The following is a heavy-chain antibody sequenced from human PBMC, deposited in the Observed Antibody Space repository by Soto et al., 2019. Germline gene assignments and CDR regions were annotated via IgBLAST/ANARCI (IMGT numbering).Heavy chain of an antibody. V-gene: IGHV3-23*01. D-gene: IGHD2-15*01. CDR3: APHVYCSGGSCHYDAFDI. Sequence: EVQLLESGGGLVQPGESLRLSCAVSGFIFGNYMMTWVRQAPGKGLEWVSTISDSGDSTYYADSVKGRFTISRDSSKNTLYLQMDSLGAVDTAVYYCAPHVYCSGGSCHYDAFDIRGQGTMVTVSS. CDR1: GFIFGNYM. CDR2: ISDSGDST. J-gene: IGHJ3*02.